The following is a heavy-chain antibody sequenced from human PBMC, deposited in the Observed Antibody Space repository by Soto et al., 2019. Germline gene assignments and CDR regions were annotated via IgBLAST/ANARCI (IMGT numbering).Heavy chain of an antibody. CDR1: GGSISSGGYS. CDR2: IYHSGST. D-gene: IGHD4-17*01. CDR3: ASSQTTVTSYDY. Sequence: QLQLQESGSGLVKPSQTLSLTCAVSGGSISSGGYSWNWIRQPPGKGLEWIGYIYHSGSTYYNPSLKSRVTISVDRSKTQFSLTLSSVSAADTAVYYCASSQTTVTSYDYWGQGTLVTVST. V-gene: IGHV4-30-2*01. J-gene: IGHJ4*02.